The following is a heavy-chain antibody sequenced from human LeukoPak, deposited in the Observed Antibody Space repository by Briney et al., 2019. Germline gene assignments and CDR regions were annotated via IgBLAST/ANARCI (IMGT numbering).Heavy chain of an antibody. CDR1: GFTFSSYG. CDR3: AKDTYSSSSLSFDY. CDR2: ISYDGSNK. V-gene: IGHV3-30*18. Sequence: PGGSLRLSCAASGFTFSSYGMHWVRQAPGKGLEWVAVISYDGSNKYYADSVKGRFTISRDNSKNTLYLQMNSLRAEDTAVYYCAKDTYSSSSLSFDYWGQGTLVTVSS. J-gene: IGHJ4*02. D-gene: IGHD6-13*01.